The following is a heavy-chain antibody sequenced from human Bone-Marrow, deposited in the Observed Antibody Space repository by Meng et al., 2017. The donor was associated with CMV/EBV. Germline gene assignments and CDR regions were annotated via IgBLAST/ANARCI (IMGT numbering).Heavy chain of an antibody. CDR3: ARDGDISYSHWFDP. J-gene: IGHJ5*02. CDR1: GSSITIGAYY. CDR2: INYSGIT. D-gene: IGHD2-21*01. V-gene: IGHV4-31*02. Sequence: SGSSITIGAYYWSWIRQRPGRGLEWIGYINYSGITYYNPSLKSRVTISVDTSKNQFSLKLNSVTAADTAVYYCARDGDISYSHWFDPWGQGTLVTVSS.